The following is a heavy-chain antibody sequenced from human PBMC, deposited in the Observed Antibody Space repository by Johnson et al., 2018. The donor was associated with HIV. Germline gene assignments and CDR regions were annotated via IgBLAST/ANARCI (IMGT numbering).Heavy chain of an antibody. CDR2: INSDGSST. D-gene: IGHD6-13*01. CDR1: GFTFSSYW. J-gene: IGHJ3*02. Sequence: VQLVESGGGLVQPGGSLRLSCAASGFTFSSYWMHWVRQAPGKGLVWVSRINSDGSSTSYADSVKGRFTISRDNSKNTLYLQMNSLRAEDTAVYYCARGGAAAGPDAFDIWGQGTMVTVSS. CDR3: ARGGAAAGPDAFDI. V-gene: IGHV3-74*02.